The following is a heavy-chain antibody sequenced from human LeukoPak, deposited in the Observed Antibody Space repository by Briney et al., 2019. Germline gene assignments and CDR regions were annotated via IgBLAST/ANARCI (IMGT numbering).Heavy chain of an antibody. V-gene: IGHV3-23*01. CDR1: GFTFSSYA. CDR3: AKPPPTLYSSGWYSDY. D-gene: IGHD6-19*01. CDR2: ISGSGGST. J-gene: IGHJ4*02. Sequence: GGSLRLSCAASGFTFSSYAMSWVRQAPGKGLEWVSAISGSGGSTYYADSVKGRFTISRDNSKNTLYLQMNSLRAEDTAVYYCAKPPPTLYSSGWYSDYWGQGTLVTVSS.